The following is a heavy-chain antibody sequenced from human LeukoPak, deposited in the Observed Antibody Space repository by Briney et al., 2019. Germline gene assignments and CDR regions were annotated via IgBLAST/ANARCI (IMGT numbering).Heavy chain of an antibody. CDR3: AKVVTVTTFDY. CDR2: ISGSGGSK. J-gene: IGHJ4*02. V-gene: IGHV3-23*01. CDR1: GFTFSSYA. Sequence: GGSLRFSCASSGFTFSSYAMSWVRAAPRKGLELGSAISGSGGSKYYAGFVKGRITISRDNSKTTLYLQMNRLRAKDTAVYYCAKVVTVTTFDYGGQGPVVMVSA. D-gene: IGHD4-17*01.